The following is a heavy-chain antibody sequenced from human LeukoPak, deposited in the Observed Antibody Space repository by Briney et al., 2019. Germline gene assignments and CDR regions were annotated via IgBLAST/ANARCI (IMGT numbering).Heavy chain of an antibody. CDR1: GFTFSSYE. CDR2: ISSSSSYI. Sequence: GGSLRLSCAASGFTFSSYEMNWVRQAPGKGLEWVSSISSSSSYIYYADSVKGRFTISRDNAKNSLYLQMNSLRAEDTAVYYCAREGHSSGWTRLYYYYYMDVWGKGATVTVSS. V-gene: IGHV3-21*01. D-gene: IGHD6-19*01. CDR3: AREGHSSGWTRLYYYYYMDV. J-gene: IGHJ6*03.